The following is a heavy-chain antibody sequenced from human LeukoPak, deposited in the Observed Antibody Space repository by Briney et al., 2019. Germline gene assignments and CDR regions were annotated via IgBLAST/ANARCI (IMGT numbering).Heavy chain of an antibody. D-gene: IGHD2-2*01. CDR1: GYTFTDYY. V-gene: IGHV1-69-2*01. CDR3: ATWPPAATGDY. Sequence: GASVKVSCKASGYTFTDYYMHWVQQAPGKGLEWMGRVDPEDGETIYAEKFQGRVTITADTSTDTAYMELSSLRSEDTAVYYCATWPPAATGDYWGQGTLVTVSS. CDR2: VDPEDGET. J-gene: IGHJ4*02.